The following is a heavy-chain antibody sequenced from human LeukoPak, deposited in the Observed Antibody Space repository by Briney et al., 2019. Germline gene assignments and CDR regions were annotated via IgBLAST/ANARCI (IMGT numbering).Heavy chain of an antibody. V-gene: IGHV4-4*07. CDR2: IFSSGST. D-gene: IGHD2-8*02. CDR1: GGSISSYY. J-gene: IGHJ4*02. Sequence: TSETLSLTCTVSGGSISSYYWSWIRQPAGKGLEWIGRIFSSGSTNYNPALESRVIMSVDTSKNQFSLKVSSVTAADTAVYYCARSFTNAWSVVDYWGQGTLVTVSS. CDR3: ARSFTNAWSVVDY.